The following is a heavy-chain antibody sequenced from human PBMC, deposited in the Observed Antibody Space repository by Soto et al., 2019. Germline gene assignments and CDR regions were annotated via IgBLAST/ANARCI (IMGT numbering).Heavy chain of an antibody. J-gene: IGHJ3*02. CDR1: GFTFSDYA. V-gene: IGHV3-23*01. CDR2: IKASAE. D-gene: IGHD3-3*01. CDR3: AKDGGRFFNEFET. Sequence: VGSLRLSCTASGFTFSDYAMHWVRQAPGKGLEWVSSIKASAEHHADSVTGRFSISRDNSKNTLYVQMNNLRAEDTAVYYCAKDGGRFFNEFETRGQGTMVTVSS.